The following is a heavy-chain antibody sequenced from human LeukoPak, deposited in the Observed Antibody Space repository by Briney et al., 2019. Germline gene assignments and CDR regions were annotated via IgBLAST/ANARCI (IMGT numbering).Heavy chain of an antibody. CDR3: ARDGVSGWYGGTFDY. CDR1: GFTFSSYS. V-gene: IGHV3-21*01. J-gene: IGHJ4*02. Sequence: PGGSLRLSCAASGFTFSSYSMNWVRQAPGKGLGWVSSISSSSSYIYYADSVKGRFTISRDNAKNSLYLQMNSLRAEDTAVYYCARDGVSGWYGGTFDYWGQGTLVTVSS. D-gene: IGHD6-19*01. CDR2: ISSSSSYI.